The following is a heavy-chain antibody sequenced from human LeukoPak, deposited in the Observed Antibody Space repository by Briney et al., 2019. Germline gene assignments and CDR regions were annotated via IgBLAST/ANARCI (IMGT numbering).Heavy chain of an antibody. Sequence: PSETLSLTCTVSGYSISRGYYWGWIRQPPGKGLEWIGSIYHSGSTYYNPSLKSRVTISVDTSKNQFSLKLSSVTAADTAVYYCARAFDSSSNWFDPWGQGTLVTVSS. CDR1: GYSISRGYY. J-gene: IGHJ5*02. CDR2: IYHSGST. V-gene: IGHV4-38-2*02. CDR3: ARAFDSSSNWFDP. D-gene: IGHD3-22*01.